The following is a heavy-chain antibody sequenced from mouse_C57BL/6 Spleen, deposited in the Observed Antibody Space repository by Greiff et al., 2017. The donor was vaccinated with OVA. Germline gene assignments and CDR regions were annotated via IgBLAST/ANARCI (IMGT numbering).Heavy chain of an antibody. V-gene: IGHV1-18*01. CDR2: INPNNGGT. CDR3: ARSRGVPFAY. CDR1: GYTFTAYN. J-gene: IGHJ3*01. Sequence: VQLQQSGPELVKPGASVKIPCKASGYTFTAYNMDWVQQRHGQSLEWIGDINPNNGGTIYNQKFKGQATLTVDKSSSTAYMELRSLTSEDTAVYYCARSRGVPFAYWGQGTLVTVSA.